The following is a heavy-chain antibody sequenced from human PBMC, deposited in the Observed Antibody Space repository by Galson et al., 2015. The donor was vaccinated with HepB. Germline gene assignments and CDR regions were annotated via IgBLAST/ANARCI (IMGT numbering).Heavy chain of an antibody. V-gene: IGHV3-74*01. CDR3: ARELGIVGATTYVYYYYGMDV. CDR2: INSDGSST. Sequence: SLRLSCAASGFTFSSYWMHWVRQAPGKGLVWVSRINSDGSSTSYADSVKGRFTISRDNAKNTLYLQMNSLRAEDTAVYYCARELGIVGATTYVYYYYGMDVWGQGTTVTVSS. J-gene: IGHJ6*02. D-gene: IGHD1-26*01. CDR1: GFTFSSYW.